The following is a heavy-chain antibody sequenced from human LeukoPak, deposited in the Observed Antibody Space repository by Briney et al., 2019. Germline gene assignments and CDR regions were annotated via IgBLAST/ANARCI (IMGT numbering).Heavy chain of an antibody. V-gene: IGHV3-64*01. CDR1: GFTFSTYA. J-gene: IGHJ4*02. Sequence: GGSLRLSCAASGFTFSTYAMHWVRQAPGKGLEYVSAITDNGRFTYYANSVKGRFTISRDNSKNTLFLQMDSLRPEDMALYYCASAENTGYYSYRGQGTLVTVSS. CDR2: ITDNGRFT. D-gene: IGHD5-12*01. CDR3: ASAENTGYYSY.